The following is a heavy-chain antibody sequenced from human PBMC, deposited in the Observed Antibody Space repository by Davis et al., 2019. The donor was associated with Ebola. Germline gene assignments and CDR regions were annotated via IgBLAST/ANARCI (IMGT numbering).Heavy chain of an antibody. CDR2: ISAYNGNT. D-gene: IGHD2-2*01. V-gene: IGHV1-18*01. J-gene: IGHJ6*03. CDR1: GYTFTSYG. Sequence: ASVKVSCKASGYTFTSYGISWVRQAPGQGLEWMGWISAYNGNTNYAQKLQGRVTMTTDTSTSTAYMELRSLRSDDTAVYYCASGGKYQLLTGYYYYMDVWGKGTTVTVS. CDR3: ASGGKYQLLTGYYYYMDV.